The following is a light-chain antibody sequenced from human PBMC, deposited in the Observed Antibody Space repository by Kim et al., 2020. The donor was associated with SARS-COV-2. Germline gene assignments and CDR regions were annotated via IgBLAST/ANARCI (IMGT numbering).Light chain of an antibody. J-gene: IGKJ4*01. CDR2: GAS. CDR1: ESVTY. Sequence: EIVMTQSPATLSVSPGERATLSCRASESVTYLAWYQQKPGQPPRLLVSGASTRATGIPARFSGSGSGTEFSLTISSLQSEDYGVYFCQQYNEWPLTFGGGTKLEIK. V-gene: IGKV3-15*01. CDR3: QQYNEWPLT.